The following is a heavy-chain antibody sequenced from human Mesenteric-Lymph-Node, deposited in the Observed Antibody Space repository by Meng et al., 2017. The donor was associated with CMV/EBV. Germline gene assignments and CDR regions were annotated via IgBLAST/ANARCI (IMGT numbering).Heavy chain of an antibody. V-gene: IGHV3-74*01. CDR1: GFTFGKYW. D-gene: IGHD3-16*01. CDR3: ARNVRWHDALDL. Sequence: GESLKISCAASGFTFGKYWMHWVRQVSGKGLVWVSRINGDGKSTNYADSVKGRFTVSRDNAKDSLYLQMNSLRAEDTAVYYCARNVRWHDALDLWGQGTMVTVSS. CDR2: INGDGKST. J-gene: IGHJ3*01.